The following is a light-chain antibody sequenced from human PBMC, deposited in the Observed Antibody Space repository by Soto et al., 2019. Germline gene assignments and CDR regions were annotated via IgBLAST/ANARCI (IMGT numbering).Light chain of an antibody. CDR2: YIS. V-gene: IGKV3-11*01. CDR3: QQHNQWPIT. Sequence: EIVLTQSPATLSLSPGETASLSCRASQSAGNFLAWYQQKPGQAPRLLIYYISRRATGIPARFSGSGSGTEFTLTINSLQSEDSAVYYCQQHNQWPITFGQGTRPAIK. J-gene: IGKJ5*01. CDR1: QSAGNF.